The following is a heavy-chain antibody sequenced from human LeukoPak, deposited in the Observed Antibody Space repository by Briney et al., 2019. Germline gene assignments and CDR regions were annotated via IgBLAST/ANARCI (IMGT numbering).Heavy chain of an antibody. CDR1: GGSISSSSYY. CDR2: IYYSGST. D-gene: IGHD1-26*01. Sequence: SETLSLTCTVSGGSISSSSYYWGWIRQPPGKGLEWIGSIYYSGSTYYNPSLKSRVTISVDTSKNQFSLKLSSVTAADTAVYYCARLWDSGSYYVTYFDYWGQGTLVTVSS. J-gene: IGHJ4*02. CDR3: ARLWDSGSYYVTYFDY. V-gene: IGHV4-39*01.